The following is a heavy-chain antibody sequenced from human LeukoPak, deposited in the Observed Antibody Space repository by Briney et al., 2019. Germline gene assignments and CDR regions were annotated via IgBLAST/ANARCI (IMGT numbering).Heavy chain of an antibody. CDR3: AKVDTAMVTRGPFDY. CDR2: INGGGGST. Sequence: PGGSLRLSCAASGFTFSIYAMTWVRQTPGKGLEWVSAINGGGGSTYADSVKGRFTISRDNAKSTLYLQMNSLRAEDTTVYYCAKVDTAMVTRGPFDYWGQGTLVTVSS. J-gene: IGHJ4*02. CDR1: GFTFSIYA. V-gene: IGHV3-23*01. D-gene: IGHD5-18*01.